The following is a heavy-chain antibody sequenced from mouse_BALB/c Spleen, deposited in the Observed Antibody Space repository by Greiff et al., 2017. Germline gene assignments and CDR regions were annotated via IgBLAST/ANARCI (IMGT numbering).Heavy chain of an antibody. CDR2: INPGSGGT. Sequence: VQRVESGAELVRPGTSVKVSCKASGYAFTNYLIEWVKQRPGQGLEWIGVINPGSGGTNYNEKFKGKATLTADKSSSTAYMQLSSLTSDDSAVYFCAREDAMDYWGQGTSVTVSS. CDR1: GYAFTNYL. CDR3: AREDAMDY. V-gene: IGHV1-54*01. J-gene: IGHJ4*01.